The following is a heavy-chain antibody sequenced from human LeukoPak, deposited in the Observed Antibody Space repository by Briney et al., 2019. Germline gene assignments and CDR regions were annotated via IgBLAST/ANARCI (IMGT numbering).Heavy chain of an antibody. CDR3: ARVALRGAPQHYFDY. Sequence: GGSLRLSCAASGFTFSSYSMNWVRQAPGKGLEWVSSISSSSTYIYYADSVKGRFTISRDNAKNSLYLQMNSLRAEDTAVYYCARVALRGAPQHYFDYWGQGTLVTVSS. CDR1: GFTFSSYS. D-gene: IGHD3-10*01. V-gene: IGHV3-21*01. CDR2: ISSSSTYI. J-gene: IGHJ4*02.